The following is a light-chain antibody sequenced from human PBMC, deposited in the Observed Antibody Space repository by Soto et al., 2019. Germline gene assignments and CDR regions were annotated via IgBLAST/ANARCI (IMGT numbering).Light chain of an antibody. CDR3: QQLNAYPIT. Sequence: DIQMTQSPSTLSASVGDRVTITCRASQSISSWLAWYQQKPGKAPKLLIYDASSLESGVPSRFSGSGSGTEFTLTISSLQPDYFATYYCQQLNAYPITFGQGTRLEI. J-gene: IGKJ5*01. CDR1: QSISSW. V-gene: IGKV1-5*01. CDR2: DAS.